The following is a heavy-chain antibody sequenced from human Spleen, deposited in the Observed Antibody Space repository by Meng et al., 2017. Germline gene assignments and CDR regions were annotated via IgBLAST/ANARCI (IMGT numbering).Heavy chain of an antibody. J-gene: IGHJ5*01. CDR2: IKSKTDGGTT. V-gene: IGHV3-15*01. CDR1: GFTFSNAW. D-gene: IGHD3-22*01. CDR3: SSGFPPDS. Sequence: VKPGGGCVTLGGSLRPSCAASGFTFSNAWMSWVRQAPGKGLEWVARIKSKTDGGTTDYAAPVKGRFTISRDDSKNTLYLQLNSLKTEDTAVYYCSSGFPPDSWGQGTLVTVSS.